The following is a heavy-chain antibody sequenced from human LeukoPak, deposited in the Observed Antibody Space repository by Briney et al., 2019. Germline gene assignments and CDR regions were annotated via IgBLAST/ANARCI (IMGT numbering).Heavy chain of an antibody. J-gene: IGHJ4*02. Sequence: PGGSLRLSCTVSGFTVSSNSMSWVRQAPGKGLEWVSFIYSGTIHYSDSVKGRVTISRDNSKNTLHLQMNSLRAEDTAVYYCARRAGAYSHPYDYWGQGTLVTVSS. V-gene: IGHV3-53*01. D-gene: IGHD4/OR15-4a*01. CDR3: ARRAGAYSHPYDY. CDR2: IYSGTI. CDR1: GFTVSSNS.